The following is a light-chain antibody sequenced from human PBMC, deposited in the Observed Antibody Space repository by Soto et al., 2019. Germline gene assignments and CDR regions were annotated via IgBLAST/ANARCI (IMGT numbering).Light chain of an antibody. V-gene: IGKV1-39*01. CDR1: QSISSY. Sequence: DIQMTQSPSSLSASVGDRVTITCRASQSISSYLNWYQQKQGKAPKLLIYAASSLQSGVPSRFSGSGSGTDFTLTISSLQREDFATYYCQQSYSTPAWTFGQGTKVDIK. CDR3: QQSYSTPAWT. J-gene: IGKJ1*01. CDR2: AAS.